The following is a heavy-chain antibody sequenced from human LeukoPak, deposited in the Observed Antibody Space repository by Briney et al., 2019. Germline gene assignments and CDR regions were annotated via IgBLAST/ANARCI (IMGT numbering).Heavy chain of an antibody. CDR3: ARPGYCSSTSCYMASGSFDY. V-gene: IGHV3-21*01. Sequence: GGSLRLSCAASGFTFSSYSMNWVRQAPGKGLEWVSSISSSSSYIYYAGSVKGRFTISRDNAKNSLYLQMNSLRAEDTAVYYCARPGYCSSTSCYMASGSFDYWGQGTLVTVSS. D-gene: IGHD2-2*02. J-gene: IGHJ4*02. CDR2: ISSSSSYI. CDR1: GFTFSSYS.